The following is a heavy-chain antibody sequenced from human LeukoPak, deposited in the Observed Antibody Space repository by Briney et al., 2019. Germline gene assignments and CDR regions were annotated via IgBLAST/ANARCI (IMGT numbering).Heavy chain of an antibody. Sequence: SETLSLTCAVYGGSFSGYYWSWIRQPPGEGLEWIGEISHSGSTNYNPSLKSRGTISVETSKNQFSLKLSSVTAADTAVYYCARRLTFRGFGELFGWFDPWGQGTLVTVSS. V-gene: IGHV4-34*01. D-gene: IGHD3-10*01. J-gene: IGHJ5*02. CDR2: ISHSGST. CDR1: GGSFSGYY. CDR3: ARRLTFRGFGELFGWFDP.